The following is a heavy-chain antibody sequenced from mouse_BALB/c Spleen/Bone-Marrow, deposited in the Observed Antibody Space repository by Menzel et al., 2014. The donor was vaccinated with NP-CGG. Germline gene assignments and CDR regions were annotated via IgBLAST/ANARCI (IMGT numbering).Heavy chain of an antibody. CDR1: GYAFTNYL. D-gene: IGHD1-2*01. J-gene: IGHJ4*01. CDR3: ARSLLRLQNAMDY. V-gene: IGHV1-54*01. Sequence: QVQLKESGAELVRPETSVKVSCKASGYAFTNYLIEWVKQRPGQGLEWIGVINPGSGGTNYNEKFKGKATLTVDKSSSTAYMQLSSLTSDDSAVYFCARSLLRLQNAMDYWGQGTSVTVSS. CDR2: INPGSGGT.